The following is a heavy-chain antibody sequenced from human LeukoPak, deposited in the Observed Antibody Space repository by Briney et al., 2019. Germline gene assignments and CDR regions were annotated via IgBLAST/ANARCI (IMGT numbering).Heavy chain of an antibody. J-gene: IGHJ6*03. V-gene: IGHV5-51*01. CDR2: IYPGDSDT. D-gene: IGHD2-2*01. CDR1: GYTFSSYW. Sequence: GESLKISCKGSGYTFSSYWIGWVRQMPGKGLEWMGIIYPGDSDTRYSPSLQGQVTISVDTSIGTAYLQWSSLKASDTAMYYCARVGVVAYYMDVWGKGTTVTVSS. CDR3: ARVGVVAYYMDV.